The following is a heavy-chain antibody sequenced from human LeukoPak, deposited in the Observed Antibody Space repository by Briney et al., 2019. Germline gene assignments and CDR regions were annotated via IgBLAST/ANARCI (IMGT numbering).Heavy chain of an antibody. D-gene: IGHD3-9*01. CDR3: AKWLDFDWLLPDY. CDR2: IYSGGST. Sequence: GGSLRLSCAASGFTVSSNYMSWVRQAPGRGLEWVSVIYSGGSTYYADSVKGRFTISRDNPKNTLYLQMNSLRAEDTAVYYCAKWLDFDWLLPDYWGQGTLVTVSS. CDR1: GFTVSSNY. V-gene: IGHV3-53*01. J-gene: IGHJ4*02.